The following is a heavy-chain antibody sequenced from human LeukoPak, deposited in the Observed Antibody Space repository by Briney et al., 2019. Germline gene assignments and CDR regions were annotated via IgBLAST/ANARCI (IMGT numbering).Heavy chain of an antibody. CDR2: ISSSSSYI. CDR3: ARRVRWSSWYFDL. J-gene: IGHJ2*01. CDR1: GFTFSNAW. V-gene: IGHV3-21*01. D-gene: IGHD4-23*01. Sequence: GGSLRLSCAASGFTFSNAWMNWVRQAPGKGLEWVSSISSSSSYIYYADSVKGRFTISRDNAKNSLYLQMNSLRAEDTAVYYCARRVRWSSWYFDLWGRGTLVTVSS.